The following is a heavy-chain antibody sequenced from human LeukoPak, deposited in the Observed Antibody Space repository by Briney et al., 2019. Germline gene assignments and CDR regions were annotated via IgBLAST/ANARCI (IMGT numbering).Heavy chain of an antibody. Sequence: PSETLSLTCTISGGSISTYYWSWIRQPAGKGLEWIGRIYTSGSTNYNPSLKSRVTISVDKSKKQFSLKLSSVTAADTAVYYCARESYYYESSGYSPYYFDYWGQGILVTVSP. D-gene: IGHD3-22*01. V-gene: IGHV4-4*07. CDR1: GGSISTYY. CDR3: ARESYYYESSGYSPYYFDY. J-gene: IGHJ4*02. CDR2: IYTSGST.